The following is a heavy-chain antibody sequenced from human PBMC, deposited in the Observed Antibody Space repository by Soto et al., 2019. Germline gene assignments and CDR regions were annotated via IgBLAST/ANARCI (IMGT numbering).Heavy chain of an antibody. CDR2: IKSKTDGGTT. Sequence: GGSLRLSCAASGFTFSNAWMNWVRQAPGKGLEWVGRIKSKTDGGTTDYAAPVKGRFTISRDDSKNTLYLQMNSLKTEDTAVYYCTTRITYVVVTAIHGYWGQGTLVTVSS. D-gene: IGHD2-21*02. CDR3: TTRITYVVVTAIHGY. V-gene: IGHV3-15*07. CDR1: GFTFSNAW. J-gene: IGHJ4*02.